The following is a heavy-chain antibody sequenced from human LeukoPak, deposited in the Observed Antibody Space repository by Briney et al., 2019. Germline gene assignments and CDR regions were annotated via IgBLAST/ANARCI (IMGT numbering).Heavy chain of an antibody. D-gene: IGHD2-2*02. CDR1: GYTFTSYD. CDR2: INPNSGGT. CDR3: ASQPPIWCSSTSCYTGEFSY. Sequence: GASVKVSCKASGYTFTSYDINWVRQATGQGLEWMGWINPNSGGTNYAQKFQGRVTMTRDTSISTAYMELSRLRSDDTAVYYCASQPPIWCSSTSCYTGEFSYWGQGTLVTVSS. J-gene: IGHJ4*02. V-gene: IGHV1-2*02.